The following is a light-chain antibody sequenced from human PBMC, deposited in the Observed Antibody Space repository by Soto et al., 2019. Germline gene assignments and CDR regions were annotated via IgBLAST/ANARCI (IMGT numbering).Light chain of an antibody. J-gene: IGKJ5*01. V-gene: IGKV3-11*01. Sequence: EIVLTQSPATLSLSPGERATLSCRASQSVSSYLAWYQQKPGQAPRHLIYDASNRATGIPARFSGSESGTDFTLTISSLEPEDFAVYYCQQRSNWPPEITFGQGTRLEMK. CDR1: QSVSSY. CDR2: DAS. CDR3: QQRSNWPPEIT.